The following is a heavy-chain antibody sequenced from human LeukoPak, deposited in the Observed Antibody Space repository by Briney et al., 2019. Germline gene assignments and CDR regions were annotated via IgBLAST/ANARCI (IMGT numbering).Heavy chain of an antibody. J-gene: IGHJ4*02. Sequence: ASAKVSCKASGYTFTEYYMPWVRQAPGQGFEWMGWINPNSGGANYAEKFQGRVTMTRDTSISTAYMELSRLRYDDTALYYCARGQSLNDYWGQGTLVTVSS. V-gene: IGHV1-2*02. CDR3: ARGQSLNDY. CDR1: GYTFTEYY. CDR2: INPNSGGA.